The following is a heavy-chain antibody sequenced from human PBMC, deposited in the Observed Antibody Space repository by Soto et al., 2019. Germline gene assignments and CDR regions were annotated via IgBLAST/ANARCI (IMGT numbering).Heavy chain of an antibody. V-gene: IGHV4-30-4*01. CDR2: ISYSGST. CDR3: ARGGVDYYDSSGYYFSPYYFDY. CDR1: GGSISSGGYY. D-gene: IGHD3-22*01. Sequence: SETLSLTCTVSGGSISSGGYYWSWIRQHPGTGLEWIGHISYSGSTYYNTSLKSRVTISVDRSKNQFSLKLSSVTAADTAVYYCARGGVDYYDSSGYYFSPYYFDYWGQGTLVTVSS. J-gene: IGHJ4*02.